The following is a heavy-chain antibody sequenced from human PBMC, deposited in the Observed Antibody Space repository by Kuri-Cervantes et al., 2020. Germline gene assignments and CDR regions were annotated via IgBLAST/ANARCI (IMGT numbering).Heavy chain of an antibody. Sequence: ASVKVSCKASGGTFSSYAISWVRQATGQGLEWMGWMNPNSGNTGYAQKFQGRVTMTRNTSISTAYMELSSLRSEDTAVYYCARGPKDERFLEWFTPYYMDVWGKGTTVTVSS. CDR2: MNPNSGNT. V-gene: IGHV1-8*02. CDR3: ARGPKDERFLEWFTPYYMDV. J-gene: IGHJ6*03. D-gene: IGHD3-3*01. CDR1: GGTFSSYA.